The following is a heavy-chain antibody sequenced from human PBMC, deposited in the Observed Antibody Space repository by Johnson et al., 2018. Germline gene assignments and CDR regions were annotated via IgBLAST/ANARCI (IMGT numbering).Heavy chain of an antibody. D-gene: IGHD6-13*01. CDR2: IRSNADGGTR. CDR3: AKDEQYLVQYFQD. V-gene: IGHV3-49*03. J-gene: IGHJ1*01. Sequence: VQLVQSGGGLVQPERFLSLSCSASGFTFSDSTMSWFRQAPGKGLEWVGLIRSNADGGTRRYAASMKDRFIISRDASKSVAYLHMNSLKSDDTAVYYCAKDEQYLVQYFQDWGQGTLVTVSS. CDR1: GFTFSDST.